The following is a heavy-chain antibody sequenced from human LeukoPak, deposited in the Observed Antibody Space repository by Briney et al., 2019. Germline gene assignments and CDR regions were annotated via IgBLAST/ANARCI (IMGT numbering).Heavy chain of an antibody. CDR1: GFTFSNYG. D-gene: IGHD6-6*01. J-gene: IGHJ4*02. CDR2: VYYDGNNK. Sequence: SGGSLRLSCAASGFTFSNYGMHWVRQTPGKGLEWVAFVYYDGNNKYYAASVKGRFTISRDNSRNSLYVQMNSLRTEDTAVYYCVKDQAQVYGYFDSWGLGTLVTVSS. V-gene: IGHV3-30*02. CDR3: VKDQAQVYGYFDS.